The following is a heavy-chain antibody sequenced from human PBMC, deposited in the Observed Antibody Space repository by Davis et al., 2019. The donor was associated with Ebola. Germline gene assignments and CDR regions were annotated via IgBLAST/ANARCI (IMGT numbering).Heavy chain of an antibody. CDR3: ARRTIFSTFDI. V-gene: IGHV4-34*01. J-gene: IGHJ3*02. D-gene: IGHD3-3*01. CDR2: INHSGST. Sequence: MPSETLSLTCAVYGGSFSGYYWSWIRQPPGKGLEWIGEINHSGSTNYNPSLKSRVTISVDTSKNQFSLKLRSVTAADTAVYYCARRTIFSTFDIWGQGTMVTVSS. CDR1: GGSFSGYY.